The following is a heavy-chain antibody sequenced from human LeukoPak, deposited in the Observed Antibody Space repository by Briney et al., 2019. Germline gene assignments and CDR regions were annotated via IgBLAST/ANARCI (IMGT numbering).Heavy chain of an antibody. D-gene: IGHD4-17*01. V-gene: IGHV1-69*04. CDR2: IIPILGIA. Sequence: ASVKVSCKASGGTFSSYAISWVRQAPGQGVEWMGRIIPILGIANYAQKFQGRVTITADKSTSTAYMELSSLRSEDTAVYYCARDPMGPTVTTGYWYFDLWGRGTLVTVSS. CDR1: GGTFSSYA. CDR3: ARDPMGPTVTTGYWYFDL. J-gene: IGHJ2*01.